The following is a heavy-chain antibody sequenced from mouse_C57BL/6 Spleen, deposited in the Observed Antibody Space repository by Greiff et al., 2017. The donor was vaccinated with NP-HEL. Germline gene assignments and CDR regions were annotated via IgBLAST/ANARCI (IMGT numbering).Heavy chain of an antibody. D-gene: IGHD1-1*01. CDR2: IYPGDGDT. Sequence: QVQLKQSGPELVKPGASVKISCKASGYAFSSSWMNWVKQRPGKGLEWIGRIYPGDGDTNYNGKFKGKATLTADKSSSTAYMQLSSLTSEDSAVYFCARRTTVVARGYFDVWGTGTTVTVSS. J-gene: IGHJ1*03. V-gene: IGHV1-82*01. CDR3: ARRTTVVARGYFDV. CDR1: GYAFSSSW.